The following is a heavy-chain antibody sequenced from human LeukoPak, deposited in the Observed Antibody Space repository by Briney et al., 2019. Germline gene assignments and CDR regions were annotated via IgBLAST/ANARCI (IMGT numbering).Heavy chain of an antibody. V-gene: IGHV1-2*02. CDR3: ARRGFSTGFYLDF. J-gene: IGHJ4*02. CDR2: IDPPSGTP. D-gene: IGHD6-19*01. CDR1: GYTFTGQF. Sequence: ASVKVSCKPSGYTFTGQFIPWLRQSPGQGLEWMGWIDPPSGTPHYAQKFQDAVTLTRDTSIGTAYMEVHRLQPDDTAVYYCARRGFSTGFYLDFWGQGTLISVSS.